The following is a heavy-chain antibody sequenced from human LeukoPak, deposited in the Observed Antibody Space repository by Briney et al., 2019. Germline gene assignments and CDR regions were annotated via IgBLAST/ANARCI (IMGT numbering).Heavy chain of an antibody. D-gene: IGHD3-10*01. Sequence: GGSLRLSCAASGFSFKDYWMSWVRQAPGKGLEWVAVISYDGSNKYYADSVKGRFTISRDNSKNTLYLQMNSLRAEDTAVYYCAREPGSGSYYYYGMDVWGQGTTVTVSS. V-gene: IGHV3-30-3*01. CDR2: ISYDGSNK. CDR1: GFSFKDYW. J-gene: IGHJ6*02. CDR3: AREPGSGSYYYYGMDV.